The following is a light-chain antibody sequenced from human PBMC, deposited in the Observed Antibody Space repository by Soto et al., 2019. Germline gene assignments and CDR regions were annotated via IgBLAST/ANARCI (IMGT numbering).Light chain of an antibody. CDR2: GAS. J-gene: IGKJ2*01. CDR3: QHYKNWPYT. V-gene: IGKV3-15*01. CDR1: QSVSNR. Sequence: EILMTQSPVTLSVSPGERATLSCRASQSVSNRLAWYQQKLGQAPRLLIYGASTRATGIPARFSGSGSGTEFTLTISSLQSEDSAIYYCQHYKNWPYTFGQGTKLEMK.